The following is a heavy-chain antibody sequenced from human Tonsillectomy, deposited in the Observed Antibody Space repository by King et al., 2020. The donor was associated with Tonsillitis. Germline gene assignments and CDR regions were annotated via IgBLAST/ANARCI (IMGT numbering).Heavy chain of an antibody. D-gene: IGHD2-2*01. Sequence: VQLQESGPGLVKPSQTLSLTCTVSGGSISSGDYYWSWIRQPPGKGLEWIGYIDYSGSTYYNPSLKSRVTISVDTSKNQISLKLRSVTAADTAVYYCARDRPLGSSDEIMAFYIWGQGTMVTVSS. J-gene: IGHJ3*02. CDR3: ARDRPLGSSDEIMAFYI. CDR2: IDYSGST. V-gene: IGHV4-30-4*01. CDR1: GGSISSGDYY.